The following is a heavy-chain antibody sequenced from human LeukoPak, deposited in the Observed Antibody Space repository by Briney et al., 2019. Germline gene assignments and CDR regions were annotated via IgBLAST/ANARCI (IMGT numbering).Heavy chain of an antibody. J-gene: IGHJ6*04. D-gene: IGHD3-10*02. V-gene: IGHV3-48*03. CDR2: ISSSGSTI. Sequence: GGSLRLSCAASGFTFSSYEMNWGREAPGEGLEWVSYISSSGSTIYYADSVKGRFTISRDNAKNSLYLQMNSLRAEDTAVYYCAELGITMIGGVWGKGTTVTISS. CDR3: AELGITMIGGV. CDR1: GFTFSSYE.